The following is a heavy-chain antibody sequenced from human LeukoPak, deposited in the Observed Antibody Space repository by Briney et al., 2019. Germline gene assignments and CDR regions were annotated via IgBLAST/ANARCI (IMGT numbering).Heavy chain of an antibody. CDR2: ISSSSSYI. D-gene: IGHD3-9*01. V-gene: IGHV3-21*01. Sequence: GGSLRLSCAASGFTFSSYSMNWVRQAPGKGLEWVSSISSSSSYIYYADSVKGRFTISRDNAKNSLYLQMNSLRADDAAVYYCARASSKQLAGYLPDGFDIWGQGTMVTVSS. J-gene: IGHJ3*02. CDR1: GFTFSSYS. CDR3: ARASSKQLAGYLPDGFDI.